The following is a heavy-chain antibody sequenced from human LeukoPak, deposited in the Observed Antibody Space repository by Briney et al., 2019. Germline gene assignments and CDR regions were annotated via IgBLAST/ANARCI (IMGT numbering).Heavy chain of an antibody. CDR3: AVYCSAASCYLSTGDY. CDR1: GFSFSTSW. CDR2: INPDGSTP. J-gene: IGHJ4*02. Sequence: GGALRLSCAASGFSFSTSWMHWVRHVPGKGLVWVSRINPDGSTPTYADSVKGRFTISRDNGKSTLFLQMNSLRAEDTAIYYCAVYCSAASCYLSTGDYWGQGTLVTVSS. D-gene: IGHD2-2*01. V-gene: IGHV3-74*01.